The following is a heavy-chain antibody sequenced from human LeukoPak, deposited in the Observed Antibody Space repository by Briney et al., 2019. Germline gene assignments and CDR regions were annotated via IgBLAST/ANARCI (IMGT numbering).Heavy chain of an antibody. CDR2: INHSGST. CDR3: ARGRGRYYYDSSGALVT. J-gene: IGHJ4*02. V-gene: IGHV4-38-2*02. CDR1: GYSISSGYY. Sequence: KTSETLSLTCNVSGYSISSGYYWGWIRQPPGKGLEWIGEINHSGSTNYNPSLKSRVTISVDTSKNQFSLKLSSVTAADTAVYYCARGRGRYYYDSSGALVTWGQGTLVTVSS. D-gene: IGHD3-22*01.